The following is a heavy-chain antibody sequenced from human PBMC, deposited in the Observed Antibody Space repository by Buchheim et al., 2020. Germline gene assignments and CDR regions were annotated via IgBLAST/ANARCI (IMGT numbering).Heavy chain of an antibody. CDR1: GFTFSSYG. Sequence: QVQLVESGGGVVQPGRSLRLSCAASGFTFSSYGMHWVRQAPGKGLEWVAVISYDGSNKYYADSVKGRFTISRDNSKNTLYLQMNSLRAEDTAVYYCAKDADCGGGSCLDYWGQGTL. D-gene: IGHD2-15*01. V-gene: IGHV3-30*18. J-gene: IGHJ4*02. CDR3: AKDADCGGGSCLDY. CDR2: ISYDGSNK.